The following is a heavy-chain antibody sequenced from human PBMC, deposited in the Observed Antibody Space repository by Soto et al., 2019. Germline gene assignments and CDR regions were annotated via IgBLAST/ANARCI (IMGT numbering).Heavy chain of an antibody. CDR1: AFTFSNYA. D-gene: IGHD5-18*01. CDR2: ISASGGST. CDR3: AKGPQYSYGYYFEY. V-gene: IGHV3-23*01. Sequence: GGSLRLSCTASAFTFSNYAMSWVRQAPGKGLEWVSGISASGGSTYDADSAKGRFTISRDNSKKTLYQQMNSLRAEDTAVYYCAKGPQYSYGYYFEYWGQGTLVTVSS. J-gene: IGHJ4*02.